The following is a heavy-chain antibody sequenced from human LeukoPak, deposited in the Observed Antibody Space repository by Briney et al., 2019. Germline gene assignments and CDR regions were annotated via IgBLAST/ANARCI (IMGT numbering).Heavy chain of an antibody. CDR3: AKDYDSSGYFDY. J-gene: IGHJ4*02. CDR1: GFTFSSYA. D-gene: IGHD3-22*01. V-gene: IGHV3-23*01. CDR2: ISGSGGST. Sequence: LPGGSLRLPCAASGFTFSSYAMSWVRQAPGKGLEWVSAISGSGGSTYYADSVKGRFTISRDNSKNTLYLQMNSLRAEDTAVYYCAKDYDSSGYFDYWGQGTLVTVSS.